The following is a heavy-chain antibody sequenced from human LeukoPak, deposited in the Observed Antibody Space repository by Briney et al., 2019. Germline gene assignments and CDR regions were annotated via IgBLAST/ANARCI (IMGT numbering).Heavy chain of an antibody. CDR1: GYTFTSYD. Sequence: ASVEVSCKASGYTFTSYDINWVRQATGQGLEWMGWMNPNSGNTGYAQKFQGRVTMTRSTSISTASMELSSLRSEDTAVYYCARGYSSGWPRAFDIWGQGTMVTVSS. CDR2: MNPNSGNT. D-gene: IGHD6-19*01. CDR3: ARGYSSGWPRAFDI. J-gene: IGHJ3*02. V-gene: IGHV1-8*01.